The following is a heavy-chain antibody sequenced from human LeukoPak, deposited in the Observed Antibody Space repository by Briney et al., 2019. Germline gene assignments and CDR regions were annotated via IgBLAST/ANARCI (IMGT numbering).Heavy chain of an antibody. CDR1: GGSFSGYY. Sequence: SETLSLTCAVYGGSFSGYYWSWIRQPPGKGLEWIGEINHSGSTNYNPSLKSRVTTSVDTSKNQFSLKLSSVTAADTAVYYCARARVGIAAAGTQPLVYYYYGMTSGAKGPRSPSP. J-gene: IGHJ6*02. V-gene: IGHV4-34*01. CDR3: ARARVGIAAAGTQPLVYYYYGMTS. CDR2: INHSGST. D-gene: IGHD6-13*01.